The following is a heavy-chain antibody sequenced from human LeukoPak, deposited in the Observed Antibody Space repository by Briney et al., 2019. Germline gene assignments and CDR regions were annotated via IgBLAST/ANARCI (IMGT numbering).Heavy chain of an antibody. Sequence: GGSLRLSCAATGFIFNHYALHWVRQAPGKGLEWVAVICSDGTNKYYAASVKGRFTISRDDSDKTVYLQMKTLRPEDTGVYYCARDAQRGFDYSNSLQYWGQGTPVTVS. D-gene: IGHD4-11*01. J-gene: IGHJ4*02. CDR1: GFIFNHYA. V-gene: IGHV3-33*01. CDR2: ICSDGTNK. CDR3: ARDAQRGFDYSNSLQY.